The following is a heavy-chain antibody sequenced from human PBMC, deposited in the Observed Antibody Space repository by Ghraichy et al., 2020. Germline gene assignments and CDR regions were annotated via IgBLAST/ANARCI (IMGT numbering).Heavy chain of an antibody. V-gene: IGHV3-21*01. D-gene: IGHD2-2*02. Sequence: GGSLRLSCAASGFAFSSYRMNWVRQAPGKGLEWVSSISSSSSYIAYADSVKGRFTVSRDNANNSLFLQMNSLRTDDTAVYYCARGRGIVVPAAIPAWGQGTLVSVSS. J-gene: IGHJ5*02. CDR3: ARGRGIVVPAAIPA. CDR1: GFAFSSYR. CDR2: ISSSSSYI.